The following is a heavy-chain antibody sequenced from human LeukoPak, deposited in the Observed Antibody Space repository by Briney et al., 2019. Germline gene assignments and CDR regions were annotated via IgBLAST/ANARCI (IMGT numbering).Heavy chain of an antibody. CDR3: ARQPVTGPDWCFDL. Sequence: PSETLSLTCTVSGGSISSGSYSWGWIRQPPGKGLKWIGSIYSGGSTYYNPSLKSRVTISVDTSKNQFSLKLSSVTAADTAVYYCARQPVTGPDWCFDLWGRGTLVTVSS. D-gene: IGHD1-20*01. V-gene: IGHV4-39*01. J-gene: IGHJ2*01. CDR1: GGSISSGSYS. CDR2: IYSGGST.